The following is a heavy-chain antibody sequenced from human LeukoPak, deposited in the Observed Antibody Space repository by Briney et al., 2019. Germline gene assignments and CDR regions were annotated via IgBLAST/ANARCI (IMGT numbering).Heavy chain of an antibody. D-gene: IGHD6-6*01. CDR2: ISSSSSYI. CDR1: GFTFSSYS. CDR3: ASHLYSSSSGFDY. Sequence: GSLRLSCAASGFTFSSYSMNWVRQAPGKGLEWVSSISSSSSYIYYADSVKGRFTISRDNAKNSLYLQMNSLRAEDTAVYYCASHLYSSSSGFDYWGQGTLVTVSS. J-gene: IGHJ4*02. V-gene: IGHV3-21*01.